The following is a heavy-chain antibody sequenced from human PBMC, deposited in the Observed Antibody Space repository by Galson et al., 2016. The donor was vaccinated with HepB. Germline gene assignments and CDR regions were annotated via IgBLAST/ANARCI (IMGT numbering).Heavy chain of an antibody. Sequence: SLRLSCAASEFSVTSSAMTWLRQAPGKGLEWVSGLSSSGLSTYYADSVKGRFTISRDNSANTLSLQMNSLRGEDTAVYYCAKATRIYCSGGICTYYFEYWGQGTLGTVSS. CDR3: AKATRIYCSGGICTYYFEY. CDR1: EFSVTSSA. D-gene: IGHD2-15*01. J-gene: IGHJ4*02. CDR2: LSSSGLST. V-gene: IGHV3-23*01.